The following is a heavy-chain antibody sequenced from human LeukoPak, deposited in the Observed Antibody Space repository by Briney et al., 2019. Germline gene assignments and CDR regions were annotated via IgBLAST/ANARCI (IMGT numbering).Heavy chain of an antibody. J-gene: IGHJ4*02. V-gene: IGHV1-46*01. Sequence: ASVKVSCKASGYTFTSYDIQWVRQAPGQGLEWMGIISPSDGGTTYAQKFQARVTMTRDTSTSTVYMELSSLRSEDTAVYFCARGASDFYFDYWGQGTLVTVSS. D-gene: IGHD2-21*02. CDR1: GYTFTSYD. CDR2: ISPSDGGT. CDR3: ARGASDFYFDY.